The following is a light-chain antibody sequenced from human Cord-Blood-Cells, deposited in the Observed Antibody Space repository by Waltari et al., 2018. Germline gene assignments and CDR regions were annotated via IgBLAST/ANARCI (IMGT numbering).Light chain of an antibody. J-gene: IGKJ1*01. CDR2: DAA. Sequence: DIQMTQSPSTLSASVGHRVTITCRASQSIRSWLAWYQQKPGKAPKLLIYDAASLESVVPATFSGSGSGTEFALTISSLQPDDFAAYYCQQYNSYSPTFGQGTKVEIK. CDR1: QSIRSW. V-gene: IGKV1-5*01. CDR3: QQYNSYSPT.